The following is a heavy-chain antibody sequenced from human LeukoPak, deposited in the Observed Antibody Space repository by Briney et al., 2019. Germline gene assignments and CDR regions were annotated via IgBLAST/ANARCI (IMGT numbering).Heavy chain of an antibody. J-gene: IGHJ4*02. D-gene: IGHD3-22*01. CDR2: ITTNSRYT. Sequence: GGSLRLSCAAPGFTFSSYTINWGRQAAGKGLEWVSSITTNSRYTFYEDSVKGRFTVSRDNAHNSLFLQMNSLRAKDTAVYYCARDEWDYYDSSGYYYYFDYWGQGTLVTVSS. CDR1: GFTFSSYT. CDR3: ARDEWDYYDSSGYYYYFDY. V-gene: IGHV3-21*01.